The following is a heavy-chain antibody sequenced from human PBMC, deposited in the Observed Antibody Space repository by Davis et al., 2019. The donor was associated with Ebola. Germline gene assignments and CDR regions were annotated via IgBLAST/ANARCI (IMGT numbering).Heavy chain of an antibody. V-gene: IGHV4-34*01. D-gene: IGHD3-3*01. Sequence: SETLSLTCAVYGGSFSGYYWSWIRQPPGKGLEWIGEINHSGSTNYNPSLKSRVTISVDTSKNQFSLNLTSVTAADTAVYYCARRRITIFGVVIGTGIRGGMDVWGQGTTVTVSS. CDR2: INHSGST. J-gene: IGHJ6*02. CDR3: ARRRITIFGVVIGTGIRGGMDV. CDR1: GGSFSGYY.